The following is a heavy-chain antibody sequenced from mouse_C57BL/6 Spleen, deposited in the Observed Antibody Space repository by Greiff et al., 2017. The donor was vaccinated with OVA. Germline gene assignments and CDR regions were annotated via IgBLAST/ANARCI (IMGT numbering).Heavy chain of an antibody. J-gene: IGHJ1*03. V-gene: IGHV6-6*01. CDR2: IRNKANNHAT. CDR1: GFTFSDAW. D-gene: IGHD1-1*01. CDR3: TRLLTTVVGDWYFDV. Sequence: EVQLQESGGGLVQPGGSMKLSCAASGFTFSDAWMDWVRQSPEKGLEWVAEIRNKANNHATYYAESVKGRFTISRDDSKSSVYLQMNSLRAEDTGIYYCTRLLTTVVGDWYFDVWGTGTTVTVSS.